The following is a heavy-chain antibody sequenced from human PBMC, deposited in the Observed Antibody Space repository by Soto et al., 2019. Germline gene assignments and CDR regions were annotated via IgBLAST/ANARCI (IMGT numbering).Heavy chain of an antibody. CDR2: INSDGSST. CDR1: GFTFNSYS. D-gene: IGHD1-26*01. V-gene: IGHV3-74*01. J-gene: IGHJ4*02. Sequence: PSETLSLSCAVSGFTFNSYSMNWVRQAPGKGLVWVSRINSDGSSTNYADSVKGRFTISRDNSKNTLYLQMNTLRAEDTAVYYCAKDQYSGSPGKPDYWGQGTLVTVSS. CDR3: AKDQYSGSPGKPDY.